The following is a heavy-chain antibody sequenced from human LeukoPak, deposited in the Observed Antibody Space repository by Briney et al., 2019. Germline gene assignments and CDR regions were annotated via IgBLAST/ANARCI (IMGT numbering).Heavy chain of an antibody. CDR2: ISGNGRNT. CDR1: GFTFSNFA. CDR3: AKAPLTIWSGMDV. J-gene: IGHJ6*02. V-gene: IGHV3-23*01. D-gene: IGHD3-3*01. Sequence: GASLRLSCAASGFTFSNFAMSWVRQAPGKGLEWVSVISGNGRNTYYADSVKGRFTISRDNSKNTLYLQMSSVRVEDTAVYYCAKAPLTIWSGMDVWGQGTTVTVSS.